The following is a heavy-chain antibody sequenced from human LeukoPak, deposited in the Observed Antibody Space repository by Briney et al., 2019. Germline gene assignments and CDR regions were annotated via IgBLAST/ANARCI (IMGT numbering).Heavy chain of an antibody. CDR1: GFTFSSYA. D-gene: IGHD3/OR15-3a*01. CDR2: ISGSGGST. Sequence: GGSLRLSCAASGFTFSSYAMSWVRQAPGKGLEWVSAISGSGGSTYYADSVKGRFTISRDNSKNTLYPQMNSLRAEDTAVYYCAKDKARTGAGDYYYYGMDVWGQGTTVTVSS. V-gene: IGHV3-23*01. CDR3: AKDKARTGAGDYYYYGMDV. J-gene: IGHJ6*02.